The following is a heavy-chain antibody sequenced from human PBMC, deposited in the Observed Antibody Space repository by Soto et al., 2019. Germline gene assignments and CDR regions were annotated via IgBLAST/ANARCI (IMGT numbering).Heavy chain of an antibody. V-gene: IGHV3-30-3*01. CDR1: GFTFSSYA. Sequence: GGSLRLSCAASGFTFSSYALHWVRQAPGKGLEWVAVISNDGSNKYYADSVQGRFTISRDNSKNTPYLQMNSLRAEDTAVYYCARGLSSSCDDSGDYWGQGTLVTVSS. J-gene: IGHJ4*02. CDR3: ARGLSSSCDDSGDY. CDR2: ISNDGSNK. D-gene: IGHD6-13*01.